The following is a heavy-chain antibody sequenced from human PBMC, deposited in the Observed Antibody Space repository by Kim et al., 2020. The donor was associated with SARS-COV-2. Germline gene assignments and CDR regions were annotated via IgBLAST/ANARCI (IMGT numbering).Heavy chain of an antibody. D-gene: IGHD2-8*01. Sequence: GGSLRLSCAASGIPISGYWMHWVRQPPGKGLVWVARIRNDGSKTTYADSVKGRFTISRDNAKNTLYLQMNSLKAEDTAVYFCAVSDWFDPWGQGTLVIVS. CDR1: GIPISGYW. V-gene: IGHV3-74*01. CDR2: IRNDGSKT. CDR3: AVSDWFDP. J-gene: IGHJ5*02.